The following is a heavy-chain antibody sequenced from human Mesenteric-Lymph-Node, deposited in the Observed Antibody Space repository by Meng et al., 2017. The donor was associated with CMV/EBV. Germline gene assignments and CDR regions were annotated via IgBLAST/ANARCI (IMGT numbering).Heavy chain of an antibody. Sequence: SETLSLTCTVSGGSISSSSYYWGWIRQPPGKGLEWIGSIHYSGSTYYNPSLKSRVTMSVDPSKNQFSLKLTSVTAADTAVYYCASLPIAAAVRAYWGQGTLVTAPQ. V-gene: IGHV4-39*07. CDR2: IHYSGST. D-gene: IGHD6-13*01. J-gene: IGHJ4*02. CDR3: ASLPIAAAVRAY. CDR1: GGSISSSSYY.